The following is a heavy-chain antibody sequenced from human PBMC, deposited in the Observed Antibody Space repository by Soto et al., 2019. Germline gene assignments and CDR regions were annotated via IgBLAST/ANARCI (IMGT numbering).Heavy chain of an antibody. CDR3: AKGGSSSARYFDT. V-gene: IGHV3-30*18. D-gene: IGHD6-6*01. CDR2: ISFEGSKK. J-gene: IGHJ5*02. Sequence: QVQLVESGGGVVQPGRSLRLSYAASGFTFSGYGMHWVRQAPGKGLEWVAVISFEGSKKYYANSVEGRFTISRDNSKNPLFLQMNSLRAEDTAVYYCAKGGSSSARYFDTWGQGTLVTVSS. CDR1: GFTFSGYG.